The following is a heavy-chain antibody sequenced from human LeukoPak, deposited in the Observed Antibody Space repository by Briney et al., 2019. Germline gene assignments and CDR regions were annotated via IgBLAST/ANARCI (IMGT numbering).Heavy chain of an antibody. J-gene: IGHJ4*02. V-gene: IGHV3-23*01. CDR3: TKGQQQYPRSVDY. Sequence: GGSLRLSCAASGFTFSSYAMNWVRPAPGKGLEWVSGISGSGDSTYYADSVKGRFTISRDNSKITVYLQMNSLRAEDTAVYYCTKGQQQYPRSVDYWGQGTLVAVSS. CDR2: ISGSGDST. CDR1: GFTFSSYA. D-gene: IGHD6-13*01.